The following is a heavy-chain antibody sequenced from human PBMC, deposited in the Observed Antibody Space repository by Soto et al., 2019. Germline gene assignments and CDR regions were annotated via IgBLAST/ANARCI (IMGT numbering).Heavy chain of an antibody. Sequence: SETLSLTCAVYGGSFSGYYWSWIRQPPGKGLEWIGEINHSGSTNYNPSLKSRVTISVDTSKNQFSLKLSSVTAADTAVYYCAAENCSGGSCYSQRPYYFDYWGQGTLVTVSS. CDR2: INHSGST. CDR1: GGSFSGYY. V-gene: IGHV4-34*01. D-gene: IGHD2-15*01. J-gene: IGHJ4*02. CDR3: AAENCSGGSCYSQRPYYFDY.